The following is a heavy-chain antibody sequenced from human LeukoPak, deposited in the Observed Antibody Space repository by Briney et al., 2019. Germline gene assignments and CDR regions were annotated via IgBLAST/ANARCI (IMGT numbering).Heavy chain of an antibody. D-gene: IGHD3-10*01. V-gene: IGHV1-46*01. CDR3: ARTPGPGSITMVRGVYFDY. CDR2: INPSGGST. CDR1: GYTFTSYY. J-gene: IGHJ4*02. Sequence: GASVKVSCKASGYTFTSYYMHWVRQAPGQGLEWMGIINPSGGSTSYAQKFQGRVTMTRDMSTSTVYVELSSLRSEDTAVYYCARTPGPGSITMVRGVYFDYWGQGTLVTVSS.